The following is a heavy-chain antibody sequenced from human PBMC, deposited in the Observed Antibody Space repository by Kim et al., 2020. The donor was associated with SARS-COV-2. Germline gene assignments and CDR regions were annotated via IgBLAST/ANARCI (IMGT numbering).Heavy chain of an antibody. CDR1: GGTFSSYA. CDR3: YYYDSSGYYYLYHSDY. D-gene: IGHD3-22*01. J-gene: IGHJ4*02. Sequence: SVKVSCKASGGTFSSYAISWVRQAPGQGLEWMGGIIPIFGTANYAQKFQGRVTITADESTSTAYMELSSLRSEDTAVYYCYYYDSSGYYYLYHSDYWGQGTLVTVSS. V-gene: IGHV1-69*13. CDR2: IIPIFGTA.